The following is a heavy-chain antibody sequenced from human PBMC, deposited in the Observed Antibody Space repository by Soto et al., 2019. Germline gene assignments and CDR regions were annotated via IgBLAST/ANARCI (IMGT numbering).Heavy chain of an antibody. J-gene: IGHJ5*02. CDR3: ARHYSSGSRNWFDP. V-gene: IGHV4-39*01. CDR2: IYYSGST. Sequence: SETLSLTCSVSGGSINSSSYFWGWVRQPPGKGLEWIGSIYYSGSTYHNPSLRSRVTISVDTSKNQFSLKLSSVTAADTAVFYCARHYSSGSRNWFDPWGQGTLVTVSS. CDR1: GGSINSSSYF. D-gene: IGHD6-19*01.